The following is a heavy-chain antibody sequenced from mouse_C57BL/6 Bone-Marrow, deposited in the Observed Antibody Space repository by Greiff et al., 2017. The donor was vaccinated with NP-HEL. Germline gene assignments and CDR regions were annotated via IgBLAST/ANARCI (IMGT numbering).Heavy chain of an antibody. V-gene: IGHV14-4*01. D-gene: IGHD1-1*02. CDR3: TTYGLDY. J-gene: IGHJ2*01. Sequence: EVQLVESGAELVRPGASVKLSCTASSFNIKDDYMHWVKQRPEQGLEWIGWIDPENGDTEYASKFQGKATITADTSSNTAYLQLSSLTSEDTAVYYCTTYGLDYWGQGTTLTVSS. CDR2: IDPENGDT. CDR1: SFNIKDDY.